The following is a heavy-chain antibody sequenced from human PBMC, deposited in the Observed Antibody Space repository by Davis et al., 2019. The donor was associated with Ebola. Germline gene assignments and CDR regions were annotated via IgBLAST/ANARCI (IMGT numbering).Heavy chain of an antibody. D-gene: IGHD2-2*01. CDR1: GGSISSYY. Sequence: PSETLSLTCTVSGGSISSYYWSWIRQPPGKGLEWIGYIYYSGSTNYNPSLKSRVIISVDTSKNQFSLKLSSVTAADTAVYYCARHHCSSTSCPAGYYYYGMDVCGQGTTVTVSS. V-gene: IGHV4-59*08. J-gene: IGHJ6*02. CDR3: ARHHCSSTSCPAGYYYYGMDV. CDR2: IYYSGST.